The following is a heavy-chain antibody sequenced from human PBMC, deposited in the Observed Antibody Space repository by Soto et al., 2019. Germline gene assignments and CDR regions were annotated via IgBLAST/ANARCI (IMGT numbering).Heavy chain of an antibody. V-gene: IGHV3-23*01. CDR3: AKSDCSSTSCYYGGS. Sequence: GGSMRLSCAASGFTFSNYAMSWVRPAPGKGLEWVSVISGSGGTTYYADSVKGRFTISRDNSRNTLYVQMNSLRAEDSALYYCAKSDCSSTSCYYGGSWAQEPLVTVSS. J-gene: IGHJ5*02. CDR2: ISGSGGTT. CDR1: GFTFSNYA. D-gene: IGHD2-2*01.